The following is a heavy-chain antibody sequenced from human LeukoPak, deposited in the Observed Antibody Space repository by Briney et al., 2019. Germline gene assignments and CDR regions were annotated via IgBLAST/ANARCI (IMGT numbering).Heavy chain of an antibody. CDR3: ARDAAWRRYSYGYFV. D-gene: IGHD5-18*01. Sequence: GGSLRLSCAASGFTFSFYWIHWVRQAPGKGLVWVSRINTDGDVTNYADSVKGRFTISRDNAKNTLYLQMNSLRAEDTAVYYCARDAAWRRYSYGYFVWGQGTLVTVSS. CDR2: INTDGDVT. J-gene: IGHJ4*02. V-gene: IGHV3-74*01. CDR1: GFTFSFYW.